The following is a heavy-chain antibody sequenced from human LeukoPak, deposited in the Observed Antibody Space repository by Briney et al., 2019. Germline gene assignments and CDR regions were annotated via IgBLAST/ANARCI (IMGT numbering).Heavy chain of an antibody. J-gene: IGHJ6*02. D-gene: IGHD2-21*02. Sequence: PSETLSLTCTVSGGSIGSSSYYWGWIRQPPGKGLEWIGSIYYSGSTYYNPSLKSRVTISVDTSKNQFSLKLSSVTAADTAVYYCATQHIVVVTAIYYYYGMDVWAQGTMVTVSS. CDR2: IYYSGST. CDR1: GGSIGSSSYY. CDR3: ATQHIVVVTAIYYYYGMDV. V-gene: IGHV4-39*07.